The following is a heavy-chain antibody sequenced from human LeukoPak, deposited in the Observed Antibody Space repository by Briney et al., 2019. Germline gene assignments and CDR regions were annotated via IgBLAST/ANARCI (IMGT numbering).Heavy chain of an antibody. CDR2: IYYSGST. J-gene: IGHJ4*02. Sequence: PSGTLSLTCTVSGGSISSYYWSWIRQPPGKGLEWIGYIYYSGSTNYNPSLKSRVTISVDTSKNQFSLKLSSVTAADTAVYYCAGSITIFGVVDYWGQGTLVTVSS. CDR1: GGSISSYY. V-gene: IGHV4-59*01. D-gene: IGHD3-3*01. CDR3: AGSITIFGVVDY.